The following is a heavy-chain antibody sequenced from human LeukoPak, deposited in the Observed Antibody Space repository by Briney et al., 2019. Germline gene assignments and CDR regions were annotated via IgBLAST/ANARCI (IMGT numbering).Heavy chain of an antibody. CDR1: GFTVSSNY. Sequence: GGSLRLSCAASGFTVSSNYMNWVRQAPGKGLEWVTVMYSGGSTFYGDSVKGRFTISRDNSMNTLYLQMNSLRVDDTAVYYCAREQVVVGRGYYGMDVWGQGTTVTVSS. CDR2: MYSGGST. V-gene: IGHV3-66*01. CDR3: AREQVVVGRGYYGMDV. J-gene: IGHJ6*02. D-gene: IGHD2-2*01.